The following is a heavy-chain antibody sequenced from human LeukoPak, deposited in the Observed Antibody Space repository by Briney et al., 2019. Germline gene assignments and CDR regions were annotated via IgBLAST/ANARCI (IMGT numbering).Heavy chain of an antibody. CDR3: ARIAVAGTDFDY. Sequence: SETLSLTCTVSGGSISSGSYYWGWIRQPPGKGLEWIGSIYYSGSTYYNPSLKSRVTISVDTSKNQFSLKLSSVTAADTAVYYCARIAVAGTDFDYWGQGTLVTVSS. CDR2: IYYSGST. J-gene: IGHJ4*02. CDR1: GGSISSGSYY. V-gene: IGHV4-39*01. D-gene: IGHD6-19*01.